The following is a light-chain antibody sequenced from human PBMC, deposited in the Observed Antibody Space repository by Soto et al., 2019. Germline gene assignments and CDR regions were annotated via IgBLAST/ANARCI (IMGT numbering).Light chain of an antibody. Sequence: QSVLPQSLSVSWSPGQAVTISCTGTSSDVGTYDFVSWYQQHPGKAPRLMIFDVSERPSGVPDRFSGSKSGNTASLTISGLQAEDEADYYCCLYAVTFYVFGTGTKVTVL. CDR2: DVS. V-gene: IGLV2-11*01. J-gene: IGLJ1*01. CDR1: SSDVGTYDF. CDR3: CLYAVTFYV.